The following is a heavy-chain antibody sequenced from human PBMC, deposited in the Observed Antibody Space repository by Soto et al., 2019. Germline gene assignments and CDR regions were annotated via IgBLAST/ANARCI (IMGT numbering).Heavy chain of an antibody. D-gene: IGHD6-6*01. CDR1: GFNFGDHA. J-gene: IGHJ3*01. CDR2: IRSKASSGTT. Sequence: EVQLVESGGGLVQPGRSLRLSCAASGFNFGDHAVSWLRQAPGKGLEWVGFIRSKASSGTTEYDASVQGRFTISRDDSKSIAYLQMNSLKTDDTAVYYCTRARVGARAFDVWGQGTSVTVSS. CDR3: TRARVGARAFDV. V-gene: IGHV3-49*03.